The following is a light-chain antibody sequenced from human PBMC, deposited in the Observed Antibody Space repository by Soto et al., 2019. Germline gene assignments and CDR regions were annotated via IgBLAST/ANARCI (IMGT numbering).Light chain of an antibody. Sequence: QSVLTLPASVSGSPGQSITISCTGTSSDVGTYHYVSWYQQNPGKAPKLMIYGVSNRPSGVSNRFSGSKSANTASLTISGLQAEDEADYYCSSFTSSGSYVFGTGTKLTVL. CDR3: SSFTSSGSYV. CDR1: SSDVGTYHY. V-gene: IGLV2-14*01. J-gene: IGLJ1*01. CDR2: GVS.